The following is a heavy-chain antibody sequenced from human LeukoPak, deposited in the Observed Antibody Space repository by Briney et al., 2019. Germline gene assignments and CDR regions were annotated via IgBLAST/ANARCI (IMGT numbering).Heavy chain of an antibody. Sequence: LPGGPLRLSCAASGFTFSTYWMSWVRQAPGKGLEWVANIKQDGSEKYYVDSVKGRFTISRDNAKNSLYLQMNSLRAEDTAVYYCARARHLYSGSSNDYWGQGTLVTVSS. CDR1: GFTFSTYW. CDR2: IKQDGSEK. D-gene: IGHD1-26*01. J-gene: IGHJ4*02. V-gene: IGHV3-7*01. CDR3: ARARHLYSGSSNDY.